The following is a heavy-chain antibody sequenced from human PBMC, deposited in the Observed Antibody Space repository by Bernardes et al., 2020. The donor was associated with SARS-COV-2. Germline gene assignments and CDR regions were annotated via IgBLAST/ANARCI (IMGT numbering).Heavy chain of an antibody. CDR2: ISWDGGSP. J-gene: IGHJ4*02. CDR1: GFTFNDYT. Sequence: GESLFLSCAASGFTFNDYTMHWVRQAPGKGLEWVSLISWDGGSPYYADSVKGRFTISRDNARNLLYLQMNSLRAEDTAVYYCARIDEVTGRDYWGQGTLVTVSS. D-gene: IGHD6-19*01. V-gene: IGHV3-43*01. CDR3: ARIDEVTGRDY.